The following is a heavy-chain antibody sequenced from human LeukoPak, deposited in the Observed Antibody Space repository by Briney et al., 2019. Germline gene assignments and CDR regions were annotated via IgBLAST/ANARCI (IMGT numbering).Heavy chain of an antibody. V-gene: IGHV4-34*01. J-gene: IGHJ4*02. CDR3: ARAPGDYVWGSYRYTVGYFDY. Sequence: SETLSLTCAVYGGSFSGYYWSWIRQPPGKGLEWIGEINHSGSTNYNPSLKSRVTISVDTSKNQFSLKLSSVTAADTAVYYCARAPGDYVWGSYRYTVGYFDYWGQGTLVTVSS. D-gene: IGHD3-16*02. CDR2: INHSGST. CDR1: GGSFSGYY.